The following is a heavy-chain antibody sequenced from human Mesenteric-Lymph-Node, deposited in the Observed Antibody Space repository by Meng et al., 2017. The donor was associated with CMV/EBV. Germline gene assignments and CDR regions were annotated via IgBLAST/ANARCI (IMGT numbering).Heavy chain of an antibody. J-gene: IGHJ5*02. CDR3: TTDYLFDP. Sequence: CEGSGFRMTNGRMNWVSQETRKRLEWDGSIPSKIGGGTTDYAANVKGRFTISRDDSKNTLYLQRNRLKREDTAVYYCTTDYLFDPWGQGTLVTVSS. D-gene: IGHD2/OR15-2a*01. CDR2: IPSKIGGGTT. CDR1: GFRMTNGR. V-gene: IGHV3-15*01.